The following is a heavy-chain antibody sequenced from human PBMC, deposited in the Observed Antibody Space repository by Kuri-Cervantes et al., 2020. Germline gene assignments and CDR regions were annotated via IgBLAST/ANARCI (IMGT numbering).Heavy chain of an antibody. D-gene: IGHD2-2*01. CDR1: GFTFSSYW. V-gene: IGHV3-7*03. Sequence: GGSLRLSCAASGFTFSSYWMSWVRQAPGKGLEWVANIKQDGSEKYYVDSVKGRFTIPRDNAKNSLYLQMNSLRAEDTALYYCAKDFTSFAQIPDAFDIWGQGTMVTVSS. J-gene: IGHJ3*02. CDR3: AKDFTSFAQIPDAFDI. CDR2: IKQDGSEK.